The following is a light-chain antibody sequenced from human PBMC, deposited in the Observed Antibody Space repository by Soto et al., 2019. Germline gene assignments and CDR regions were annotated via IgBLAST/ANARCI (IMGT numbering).Light chain of an antibody. J-gene: IGKJ4*01. CDR1: QSISNW. Sequence: DIQLTQSPSTLSASAGDRVTITCRASQSISNWVAWYQQKPGKAPKLLIYDASTLESGVPSRFSGSGYGTEFTLTIISSDPEDFATYYRQQYNMHAIHFGGGTKVEI. CDR3: QQYNMHAIH. CDR2: DAS. V-gene: IGKV1-5*01.